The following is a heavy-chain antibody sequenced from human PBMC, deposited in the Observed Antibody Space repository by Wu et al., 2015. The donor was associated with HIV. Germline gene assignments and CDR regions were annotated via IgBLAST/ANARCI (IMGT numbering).Heavy chain of an antibody. CDR2: ISGYNGKT. CDR1: GYTFTSYG. V-gene: IGHV1-18*01. D-gene: IGHD6-19*01. J-gene: IGHJ6*02. Sequence: QVQLVQSGAEVKKPGASVKVSCKASGYTFTSYGITWVRQAPGQGLEWMGWISGYNGKTNYRQNLQDRVTMTTDTSTSTAYMELRSLKSDDTAVYYCVRDQQWSPEYYHYYGMDVWGQGTTITVSS. CDR3: VRDQQWSPEYYHYYGMDV.